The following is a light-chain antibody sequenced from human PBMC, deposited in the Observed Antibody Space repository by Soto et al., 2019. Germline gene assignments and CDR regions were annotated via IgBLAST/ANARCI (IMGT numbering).Light chain of an antibody. CDR2: GAS. V-gene: IGKV3-20*01. CDR1: QSVSSGH. CDR3: QQYGHSLWT. J-gene: IGKJ1*01. Sequence: DIVLSQSPGTVSLSPGERASLSCRASQSVSSGHLAWYQQKPGQAPRLLIYGASSRATGIPDRFSGSGSGTDFTLTISRLEPEDYAVYYCQQYGHSLWTFGQGTKVDI.